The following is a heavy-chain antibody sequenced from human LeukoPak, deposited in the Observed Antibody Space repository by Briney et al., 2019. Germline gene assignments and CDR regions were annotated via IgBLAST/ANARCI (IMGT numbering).Heavy chain of an antibody. J-gene: IGHJ4*02. Sequence: PGGCLRLSCAASGFTFSDYALHWVRQAPGKGLEWVAVILYDGSNKYYADSVEGRFTISRDNSKNTLYLQMNSLRTEHTTVYYCARDQLRYSGSVYFAYWGQGTLVTLSS. CDR1: GFTFSDYA. CDR3: ARDQLRYSGSVYFAY. CDR2: ILYDGSNK. V-gene: IGHV3-30-3*01. D-gene: IGHD1-26*01.